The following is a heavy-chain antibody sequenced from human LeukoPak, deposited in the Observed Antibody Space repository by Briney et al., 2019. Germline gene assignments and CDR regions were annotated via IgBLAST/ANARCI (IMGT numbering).Heavy chain of an antibody. V-gene: IGHV3-66*01. Sequence: GGSLRLSCAASGFTVSSNYLNWVRRAPGKGLEWLSVIYSGGSTDYAESAKGRFTISRDDSKNTLYLQMSSLRAEDTAVYYCARNKYYYYYGMDVWGQGTTVTVSS. CDR2: IYSGGST. CDR3: ARNKYYYYYGMDV. J-gene: IGHJ6*02. CDR1: GFTVSSNY.